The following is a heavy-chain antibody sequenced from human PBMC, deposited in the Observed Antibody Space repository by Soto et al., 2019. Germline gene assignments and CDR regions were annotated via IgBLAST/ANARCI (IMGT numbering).Heavy chain of an antibody. V-gene: IGHV3-33*01. CDR3: ARGPSGRSGYYFDY. Sequence: VQLVESGGGVVQPGRSLRLSCAASGFTFSSYGMHWVRQAPGKGLEWVAVIWYDGSNKYYADSVKGRFTISRDNSKNTLYLQMNSLRAEDTAVYYCARGPSGRSGYYFDYWGQGTLVTVSS. J-gene: IGHJ4*02. CDR1: GFTFSSYG. CDR2: IWYDGSNK. D-gene: IGHD3-10*01.